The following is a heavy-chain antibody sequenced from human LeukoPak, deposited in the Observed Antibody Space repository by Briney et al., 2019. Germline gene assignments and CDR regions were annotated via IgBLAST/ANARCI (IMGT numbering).Heavy chain of an antibody. Sequence: SETLSLTCTVSGGSISRSYWSWIRQPPGKGLEWIGYIYHSGSTNYNPSLKSRVTILADTSKNQFALKLSSVTAADTAVYYCASTVTTAYFDYWGQGTLVTVSS. CDR2: IYHSGST. CDR1: GGSISRSY. CDR3: ASTVTTAYFDY. V-gene: IGHV4-59*08. J-gene: IGHJ4*02. D-gene: IGHD4-11*01.